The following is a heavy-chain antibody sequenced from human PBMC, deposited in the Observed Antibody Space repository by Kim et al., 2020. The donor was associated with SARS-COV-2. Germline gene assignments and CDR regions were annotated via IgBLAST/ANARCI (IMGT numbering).Heavy chain of an antibody. J-gene: IGHJ4*02. V-gene: IGHV4-39*01. D-gene: IGHD3-10*01. Sequence: SETLSLTCTVSGGSISSSSYYWGWIRQPPGKGLEWIGSIYYSGSTYYNPSLKSRVTISVDTSKNQFSLKLSSVTAADTAVYYCARLLWFGELLYIYYFDYWGQGTLVTVSS. CDR3: ARLLWFGELLYIYYFDY. CDR2: IYYSGST. CDR1: GGSISSSSYY.